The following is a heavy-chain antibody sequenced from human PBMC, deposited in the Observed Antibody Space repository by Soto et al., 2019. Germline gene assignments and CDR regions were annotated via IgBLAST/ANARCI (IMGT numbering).Heavy chain of an antibody. CDR2: IYASGST. Sequence: SETLSLTCSVSGGSISHNYWIWIRQPAGKGLEWIGRIYASGSTNYNPSLKSRVTMSVDTSKNQVSLKVTSVTAADTAVYYCARSLPGTTGNGLDVWGQGTTVTVSS. CDR1: GGSISHNY. D-gene: IGHD1-1*01. CDR3: ARSLPGTTGNGLDV. J-gene: IGHJ6*02. V-gene: IGHV4-4*07.